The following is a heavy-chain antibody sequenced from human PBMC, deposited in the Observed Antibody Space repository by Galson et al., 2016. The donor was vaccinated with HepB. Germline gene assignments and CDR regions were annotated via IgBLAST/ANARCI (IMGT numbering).Heavy chain of an antibody. D-gene: IGHD5-24*01. CDR2: IYPGDSDS. J-gene: IGHJ3*02. V-gene: IGHV5-51*03. CDR1: GYSFTSYW. Sequence: QSGAEVKKPGESLKISCTGSGYSFTSYWIAWVRQLPGKGLEWMGIIYPGDSDSRYSPSFQGQLTISADKSISTAYLQWSSLSASDTAMYSGARPLGMGTLDVFNIWDQGTMVTVSS. CDR3: ARPLGMGTLDVFNI.